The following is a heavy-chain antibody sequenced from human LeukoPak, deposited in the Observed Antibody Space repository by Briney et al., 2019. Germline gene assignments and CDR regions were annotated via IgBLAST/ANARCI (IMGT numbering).Heavy chain of an antibody. D-gene: IGHD2-2*01. CDR3: ARDYVGCSSTSCPRGYGLDV. Sequence: SETLSLTCTVSGGSISSYYWSWIRQPPVKVLEWIGYIYYSGSTNYNPSLKSRVTISVDTSKNQFSLKLSSVTAADTAVYYCARDYVGCSSTSCPRGYGLDVWGQGTTVTVSS. V-gene: IGHV4-59*01. J-gene: IGHJ6*02. CDR1: GGSISSYY. CDR2: IYYSGST.